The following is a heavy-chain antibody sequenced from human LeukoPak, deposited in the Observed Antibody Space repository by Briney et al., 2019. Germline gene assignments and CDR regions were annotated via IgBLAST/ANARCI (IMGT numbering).Heavy chain of an antibody. D-gene: IGHD2-2*01. J-gene: IGHJ4*02. V-gene: IGHV3-21*01. CDR3: ARDALAAGYRLEWYYFDY. CDR2: ISSSSSYI. Sequence: GGSLRLSCAASGFTFSTYTMNWVRQAPGKGLEWVSSISSSSSYIYYADSVKGRYTISRDNAKNSLYLQMNSMRAEDTAVYYCARDALAAGYRLEWYYFDYWGQGTLVTVSS. CDR1: GFTFSTYT.